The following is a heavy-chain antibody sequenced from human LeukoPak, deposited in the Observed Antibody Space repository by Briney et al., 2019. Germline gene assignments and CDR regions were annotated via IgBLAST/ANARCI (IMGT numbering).Heavy chain of an antibody. J-gene: IGHJ5*02. CDR2: IYHSGST. D-gene: IGHD3-22*01. V-gene: IGHV4-38-2*02. CDR3: ARDYYDSSGYYYGFDP. CDR1: GYSISSGYY. Sequence: KPSETLSLTCTVSGYSISSGYYWGWIRQPPGKGLEWIGSIYHSGSTYYNPSLKSRVTISVDTSKNQFSLKLSSVTAADTAVYYCARDYYDSSGYYYGFDPWGQGTLVTVSS.